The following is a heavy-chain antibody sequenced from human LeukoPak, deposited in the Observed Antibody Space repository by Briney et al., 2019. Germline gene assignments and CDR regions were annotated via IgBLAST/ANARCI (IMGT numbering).Heavy chain of an antibody. CDR1: RGTFSSYA. CDR2: IIPIFTKS. Sequence: SVKVSCKASRGTFSSYAFSWLRQAPGQGLEWMGVIIPIFTKSNYAPKFQGRVTITADESTSTAYMELSSLRSDDPAVYYCASATYNSSSYFDFWGQGTLVTVSS. V-gene: IGHV1-69*13. CDR3: ASATYNSSSYFDF. D-gene: IGHD6-13*01. J-gene: IGHJ4*02.